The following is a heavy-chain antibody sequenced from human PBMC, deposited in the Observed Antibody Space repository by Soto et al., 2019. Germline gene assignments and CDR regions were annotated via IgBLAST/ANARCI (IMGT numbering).Heavy chain of an antibody. CDR1: GFTFSSFW. D-gene: IGHD6-13*01. CDR2: IKQDGSEK. CDR3: ARDLSLAATIKTSSYYYYGMDA. J-gene: IGHJ6*02. Sequence: GGSLRLSCAVSGFTFSSFWMSWVRQAPGKGLEWVANIKQDGSEKYYVDSVEGRFTISRDNAKDSLYLQMNSLRAEDTAVYYCARDLSLAATIKTSSYYYYGMDAWGQGTTVTVSS. V-gene: IGHV3-7*01.